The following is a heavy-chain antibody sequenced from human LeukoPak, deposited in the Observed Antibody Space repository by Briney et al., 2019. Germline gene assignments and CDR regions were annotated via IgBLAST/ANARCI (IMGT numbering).Heavy chain of an antibody. CDR2: IYYSGST. J-gene: IGHJ4*02. CDR1: GGSISSSSYY. D-gene: IGHD1-26*01. V-gene: IGHV4-39*01. Sequence: SETLSLTCTVSGGSISSSSYYWGWIRQPPGKGLEWIGSIYYSGSTYYNPSLKSRVTISVDTSKNQFSLKLSSVTAADTAVYYCARRRVGAIDYWGQGTLVTVSS. CDR3: ARRRVGAIDY.